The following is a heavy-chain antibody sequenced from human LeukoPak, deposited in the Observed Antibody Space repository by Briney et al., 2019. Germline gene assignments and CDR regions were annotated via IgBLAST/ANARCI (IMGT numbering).Heavy chain of an antibody. Sequence: GGSLRLSCAASGFSFTSYAMSWVRQAPGKGLEWVSAISGSGGSTYYADSVKGRFTTSRDNSKNTLYLQMNSLRAEDTAVYYCAKDLAARPNGWFDPWGQGTLVTVSS. J-gene: IGHJ5*02. CDR3: AKDLAARPNGWFDP. V-gene: IGHV3-23*01. D-gene: IGHD6-6*01. CDR1: GFSFTSYA. CDR2: ISGSGGST.